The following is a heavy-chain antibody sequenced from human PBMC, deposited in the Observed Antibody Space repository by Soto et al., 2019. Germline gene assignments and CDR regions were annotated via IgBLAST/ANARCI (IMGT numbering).Heavy chain of an antibody. D-gene: IGHD3-3*01. CDR3: ARGSEEWSTLGFLDS. V-gene: IGHV1-69*18. J-gene: IGHJ4*02. CDR1: GGTFTTYS. CDR2: AIPSIESP. Sequence: QVQLVQSGAEVKKPGSSVQVSCKASGGTFTTYSFIWVRQAPGQGLECLGSAIPSIESPNYAQKFQDRVTIRAAESTRTAFFALSSVRSVETVVYFCARGSEEWSTLGFLDSWGQGTLVSVYS.